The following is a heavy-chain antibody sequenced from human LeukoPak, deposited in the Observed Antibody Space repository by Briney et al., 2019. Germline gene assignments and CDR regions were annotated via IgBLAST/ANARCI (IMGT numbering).Heavy chain of an antibody. D-gene: IGHD5-12*01. CDR2: TYYSGST. Sequence: PSETLSLTCTVSGGSISSSSAYWSWIRQHPGKGLEWIGYTYYSGSTYYNPSLKSRVTISVDTSKNQFSLKLSSVTAADTAVYYCARGLGYSGYEVTYYFDYWGQGTLVTVSS. CDR3: ARGLGYSGYEVTYYFDY. J-gene: IGHJ4*02. CDR1: GGSISSSSAY. V-gene: IGHV4-31*03.